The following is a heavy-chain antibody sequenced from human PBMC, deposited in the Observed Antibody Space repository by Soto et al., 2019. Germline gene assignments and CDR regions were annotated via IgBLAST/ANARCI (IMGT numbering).Heavy chain of an antibody. Sequence: QVQLQELGPGLVKPSQTLSLTCSVSGASISSGGYYWNWIRQHPGKGLEWIGYIYYSGTTYYNPSLKSRVTISVDTSKNQFSLKLSSVTAADTAVYYCAASCVGCGGFNYYGMDVWGQGTTVTVSS. CDR1: GASISSGGYY. J-gene: IGHJ6*02. CDR2: IYYSGTT. D-gene: IGHD2-21*01. V-gene: IGHV4-31*03. CDR3: AASCVGCGGFNYYGMDV.